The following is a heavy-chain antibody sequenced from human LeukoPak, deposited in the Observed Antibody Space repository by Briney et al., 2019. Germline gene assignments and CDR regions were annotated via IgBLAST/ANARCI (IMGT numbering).Heavy chain of an antibody. D-gene: IGHD5-24*01. Sequence: GGSLRLSCAASGFTFSSYALSWVRQAPGKGLEWVSAISGRGDTIFYADSLRGRFTVSRDNSKNTLYLQMNSLRAEDTAVYYCAKATMATTYFDYWGQGTLVTVSS. V-gene: IGHV3-23*01. CDR1: GFTFSSYA. CDR2: ISGRGDTI. CDR3: AKATMATTYFDY. J-gene: IGHJ4*02.